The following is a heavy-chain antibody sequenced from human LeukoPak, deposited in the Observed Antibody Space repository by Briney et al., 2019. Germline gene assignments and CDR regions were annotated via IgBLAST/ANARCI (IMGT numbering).Heavy chain of an antibody. J-gene: IGHJ4*02. V-gene: IGHV3-30-3*01. CDR2: ISYDGSNK. D-gene: IGHD3-22*01. Sequence: GGSLRLSCAASGSTFSSYAMHWVRQAPGKGLEWVAVISYDGSNKYYADSVKGRFTISRDNSKNTLYLQMNSLRAEDTAVYYCARPSYGYDSSGYYRYWGQGTLVTVSS. CDR3: ARPSYGYDSSGYYRY. CDR1: GSTFSSYA.